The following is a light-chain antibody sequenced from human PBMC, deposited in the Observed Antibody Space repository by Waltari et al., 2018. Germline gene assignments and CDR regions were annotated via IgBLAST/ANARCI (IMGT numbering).Light chain of an antibody. CDR3: QHYVRLPAT. V-gene: IGKV3-20*01. Sequence: DIVLTQSPGTMYLSPGERTTLFCRASKGVGRTLAWYQQKPGQAPRLLIYGTSSRATDIPDRFSGSGSGTDFSLTINRLEPEDFAVYYCQHYVRLPATFGQGTKVEIK. CDR1: KGVGRT. J-gene: IGKJ1*01. CDR2: GTS.